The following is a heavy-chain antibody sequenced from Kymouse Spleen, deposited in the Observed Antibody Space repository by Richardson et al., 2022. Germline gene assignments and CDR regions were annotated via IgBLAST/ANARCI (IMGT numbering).Heavy chain of an antibody. V-gene: IGHV4-39*01. CDR1: GGSISSSSYY. D-gene: IGHD7-27*02. CDR3: ARRKGNWGVFDY. CDR2: IYYSGST. J-gene: IGHJ4*02. Sequence: QLQLQESGPGLVKPSETLSLTCTVSGGSISSSSYYWGWIRQPPGKGLEWIGSIYYSGSTYYNPSLKSRVTISVDTSKNQFSLKLSSVTAADTAVYYCARRKGNWGVFDYWGQGTLVTVSS.